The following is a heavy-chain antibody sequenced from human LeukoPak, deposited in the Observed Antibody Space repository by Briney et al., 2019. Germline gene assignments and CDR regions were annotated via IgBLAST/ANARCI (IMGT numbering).Heavy chain of an antibody. Sequence: GGSLRLSCAASGFNFSSYAMHWARQAPGEGLEWVGLISYGGIDKSYADSVKGRFTISRDSSKRTLYLQMNSLRAEDTAMYYCARESWSDSVAFDIWGRGTMGIVSS. CDR3: ARESWSDSVAFDI. CDR2: ISYGGIDK. CDR1: GFNFSSYA. V-gene: IGHV3-30*04. D-gene: IGHD3-3*01. J-gene: IGHJ3*02.